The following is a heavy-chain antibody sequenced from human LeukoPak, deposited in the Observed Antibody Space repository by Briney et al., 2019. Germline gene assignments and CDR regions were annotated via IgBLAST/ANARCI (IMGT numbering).Heavy chain of an antibody. Sequence: PSETLSLTCTVSGGSISSSSYYWGWIRQPPGKGLEWIGSIYYSGSTYYNPSLKSRVTISVDTSRNQFSLKLSSVTAADTAVYYCARPYGAAGLDWGQGTLVTVSS. CDR2: IYYSGST. CDR1: GGSISSSSYY. CDR3: ARPYGAAGLD. V-gene: IGHV4-39*01. D-gene: IGHD4-17*01. J-gene: IGHJ4*02.